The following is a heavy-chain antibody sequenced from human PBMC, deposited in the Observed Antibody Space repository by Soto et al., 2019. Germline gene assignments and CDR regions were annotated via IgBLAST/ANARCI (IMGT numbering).Heavy chain of an antibody. Sequence: QVQLVQSGGEVKKPGASVKVSCKTSGYSFTTYGISWVRQAPGQGLEWMGWISAYNGDTNYAQKLQDRVTMTTNTSTSTAYMELSSLRSDDTAVYYCAREGAAPCYYDGMDVWGQGSTVSVSS. CDR1: GYSFTTYG. V-gene: IGHV1-18*01. CDR3: AREGAAPCYYDGMDV. CDR2: ISAYNGDT. J-gene: IGHJ6*02. D-gene: IGHD6-25*01.